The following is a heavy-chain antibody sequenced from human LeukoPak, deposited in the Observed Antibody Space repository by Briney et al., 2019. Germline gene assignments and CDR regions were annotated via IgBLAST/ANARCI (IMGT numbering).Heavy chain of an antibody. Sequence: GGSLRLSXAASGFTFSNAWMSWVRQAPGKGLEWVGRIKSKTDGGTTEYAASVKGRFTISRDDSESIAYLQMNSLKTEDTAVYYCTRGDYYDSSGYYLLFDYWGQGTLVTVSS. J-gene: IGHJ4*02. V-gene: IGHV3-15*01. CDR1: GFTFSNAW. CDR3: TRGDYYDSSGYYLLFDY. CDR2: IKSKTDGGTT. D-gene: IGHD3-22*01.